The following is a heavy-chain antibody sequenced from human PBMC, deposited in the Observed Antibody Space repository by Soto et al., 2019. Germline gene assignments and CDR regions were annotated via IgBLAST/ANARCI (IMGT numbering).Heavy chain of an antibody. CDR2: IYYSGST. J-gene: IGHJ4*02. CDR1: GGSISSGGYY. V-gene: IGHV4-31*03. D-gene: IGHD3-10*01. Sequence: SETLSLTCTVSGGSISSGGYYWSWIRQHPGKGLEWIGYIYYSGSTYYNPSLKSRVTISVDTSKNQFSLKLSSVTAADTAVYYCARVYDDVAMVRGVGILDYWGQGTLVTVSS. CDR3: ARVYDDVAMVRGVGILDY.